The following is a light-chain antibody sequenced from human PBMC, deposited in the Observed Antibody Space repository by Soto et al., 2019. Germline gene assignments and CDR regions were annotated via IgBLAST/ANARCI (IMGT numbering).Light chain of an antibody. CDR1: SSDVGSYNL. Sequence: QSALTQPASVSGSPGQSITISCTGTSSDVGSYNLVSWYQQHPGKVPKLIIYEGSKRPSGVSNRFSGSKSGNTASLTISGLQVEDEADYYCSSYAGGSTPYVFGTGTKVTVL. J-gene: IGLJ1*01. CDR2: EGS. CDR3: SSYAGGSTPYV. V-gene: IGLV2-23*01.